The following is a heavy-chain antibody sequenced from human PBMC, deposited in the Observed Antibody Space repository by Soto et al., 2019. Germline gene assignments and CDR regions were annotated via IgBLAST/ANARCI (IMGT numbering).Heavy chain of an antibody. CDR3: AKDLNWKYAVWYAFDI. D-gene: IGHD1-7*01. V-gene: IGHV1-69*01. CDR2: IIPIFGTA. Sequence: QVQLVQSGAEVKKPGSSVKVSCKASGGTFSSYAISWVRQAPGQGLEWMGGIIPIFGTANYAQKFQGRVTITADESTSTAYMELSSLRSEDTAVYYCAKDLNWKYAVWYAFDIWGQGTMVTVSS. CDR1: GGTFSSYA. J-gene: IGHJ3*02.